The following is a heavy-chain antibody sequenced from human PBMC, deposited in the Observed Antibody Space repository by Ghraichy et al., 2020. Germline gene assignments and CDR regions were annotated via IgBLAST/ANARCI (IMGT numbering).Heavy chain of an antibody. Sequence: ASVKVSCKVSGDTLTELSIHWVRQAPGKGLEWMGNFDPQNGDRIYAQRFQGRVTMTEDTSTDTAFLELSSLKSDDTAVYYCVTDQAGGYSNGVDYWGQGTLVTVSS. J-gene: IGHJ4*02. V-gene: IGHV1-24*01. D-gene: IGHD5-18*01. CDR1: GDTLTELS. CDR2: FDPQNGDR. CDR3: VTDQAGGYSNGVDY.